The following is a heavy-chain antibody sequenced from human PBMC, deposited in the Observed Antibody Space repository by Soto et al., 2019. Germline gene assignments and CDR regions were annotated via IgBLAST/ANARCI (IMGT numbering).Heavy chain of an antibody. D-gene: IGHD5-12*01. J-gene: IGHJ4*02. Sequence: EVQLVESGGGLVQPGGSLRLSCAASGFTYSSYWMSWVRQAPGKGLEWVANIKQDGSEKYYVDSVKGRFIISRGNAKKPLDLQMNSLRAEDTAVYYWARDEGYNLFDSWVQGTLVTVSS. V-gene: IGHV3-7*01. CDR1: GFTYSSYW. CDR2: IKQDGSEK. CDR3: ARDEGYNLFDS.